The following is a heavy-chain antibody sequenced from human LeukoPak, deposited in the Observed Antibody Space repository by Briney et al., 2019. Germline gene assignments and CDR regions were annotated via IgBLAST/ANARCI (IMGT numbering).Heavy chain of an antibody. CDR2: VYYSGSA. D-gene: IGHD3/OR15-3a*01. V-gene: IGHV4-39*01. CDR3: ARRIFGLYYFDY. CDR1: GGSISNSTYY. Sequence: SETLSLTCTVSGGSISNSTYYWGWIRQPPGKGLEWVGTVYYSGSAYYNPSLKSRVTISVDTSKNQFSLKLRSVTAADTAVYYCARRIFGLYYFDYWGQGSLVTVSS. J-gene: IGHJ4*02.